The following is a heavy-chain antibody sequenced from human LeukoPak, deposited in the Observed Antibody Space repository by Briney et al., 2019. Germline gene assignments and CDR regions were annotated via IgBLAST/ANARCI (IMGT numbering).Heavy chain of an antibody. CDR2: ISSSSSTI. CDR1: GFTFSSYS. J-gene: IGHJ4*02. V-gene: IGHV3-48*01. Sequence: GGSLRLSCAASGFTFSSYSMNWVRQAPGKGLEWVSYISSSSSTIYYADSVKGRFTISRDNAKNSLYLQMNSLRAEDTAVYYCARGGHLGYCSSTSCYVFDYWGQGTLVTVSS. D-gene: IGHD2-2*01. CDR3: ARGGHLGYCSSTSCYVFDY.